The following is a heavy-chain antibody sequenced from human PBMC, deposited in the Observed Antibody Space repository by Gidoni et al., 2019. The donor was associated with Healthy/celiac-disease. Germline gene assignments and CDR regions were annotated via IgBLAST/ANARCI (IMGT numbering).Heavy chain of an antibody. V-gene: IGHV3-30*18. D-gene: IGHD2-2*01. CDR3: AKDNQYQLLYYYYGMDV. J-gene: IGHJ6*04. CDR2: ISYDGSNK. CDR1: GFTFSSYG. Sequence: QVQLVESGGGVVQPGRYLRLSCAASGFTFSSYGMHWVRQAPGKGLEWVAVISYDGSNKYYADSVKGRFTISRDNSKNTLYLQMNSLRAEDTAVYYCAKDNQYQLLYYYYGMDVWGKGTTVTVSS.